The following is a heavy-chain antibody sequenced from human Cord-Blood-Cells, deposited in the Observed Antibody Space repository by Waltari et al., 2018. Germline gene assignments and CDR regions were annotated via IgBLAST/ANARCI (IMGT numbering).Heavy chain of an antibody. CDR1: AYTLTEFS. J-gene: IGHJ4*02. V-gene: IGHV1-24*01. CDR3: ATDPSTVTLGY. D-gene: IGHD4-17*01. CDR2: FDPEDGET. Sequence: QVQPVQPGAEGKKRGASVKDSCKVSAYTLTEFSMHCVRQAPGKGLEWMGGFDPEDGETIYAQKFQGRVTMTEDTSTDTAYMELSSLRSEDTAVYYCATDPSTVTLGYWGQGTLVTVSS.